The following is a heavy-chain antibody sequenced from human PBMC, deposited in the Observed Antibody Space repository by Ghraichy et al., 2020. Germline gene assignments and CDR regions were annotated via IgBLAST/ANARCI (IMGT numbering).Heavy chain of an antibody. Sequence: SETPSLTCAVSGGSISSSNWWSWVRQRPGKGLEWIGEIYHSGSTNYNPSLKSRVTISVDKSKNQFSLKLSSVTAADTAVYYCAVLVGATPIELYYFDYWGQGTLVTVSS. D-gene: IGHD1-26*01. J-gene: IGHJ4*02. CDR3: AVLVGATPIELYYFDY. V-gene: IGHV4-4*02. CDR2: IYHSGST. CDR1: GGSISSSNW.